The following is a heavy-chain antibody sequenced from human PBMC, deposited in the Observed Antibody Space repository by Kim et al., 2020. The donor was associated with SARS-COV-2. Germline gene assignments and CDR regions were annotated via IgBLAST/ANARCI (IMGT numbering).Heavy chain of an antibody. Sequence: YNPSLKSRVTRAVDTSKNQFSLKLSSVTAADTAVYYCARVGTTVVTPSDYWGQGTLVTVSS. D-gene: IGHD4-17*01. J-gene: IGHJ4*02. V-gene: IGHV4-39*07. CDR3: ARVGTTVVTPSDY.